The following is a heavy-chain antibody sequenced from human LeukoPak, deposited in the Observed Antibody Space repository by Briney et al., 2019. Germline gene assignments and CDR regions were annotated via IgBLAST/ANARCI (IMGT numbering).Heavy chain of an antibody. CDR3: ARALLGTDY. J-gene: IGHJ4*02. CDR2: INHSGST. Sequence: SETLSLTCTVSDGSISSSSYYWRWIRQPAGKGLEWIGEINHSGSTNYNPSLKSRVTISVDTSKNQFSLKLSSVTAADTAVYYCARALLGTDYWGQGTLVTVSS. V-gene: IGHV4-39*07. CDR1: DGSISSSSYY.